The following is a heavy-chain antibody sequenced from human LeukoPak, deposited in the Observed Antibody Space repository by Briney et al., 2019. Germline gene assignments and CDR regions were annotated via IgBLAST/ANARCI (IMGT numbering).Heavy chain of an antibody. CDR2: INSDGSST. CDR3: AGRYYYYMDV. CDR1: GFTFSSYW. Sequence: PGGSLRLSCAASGFTFSSYWMHWVRHAPGKAPMWVSRINSDGSSTAYADSVEGRFTISRDNAKNTLYLQMNSLRAEDTAVYYCAGRYYYYMDVWGKGTTVTVSS. D-gene: IGHD3-10*01. J-gene: IGHJ6*03. V-gene: IGHV3-74*01.